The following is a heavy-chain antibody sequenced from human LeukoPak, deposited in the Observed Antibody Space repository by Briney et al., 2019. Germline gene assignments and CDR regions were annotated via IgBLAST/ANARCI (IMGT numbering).Heavy chain of an antibody. CDR3: ARVTRGGVYYYYMDV. CDR1: GFTFSSYS. J-gene: IGHJ6*03. CDR2: ISSSSSYI. D-gene: IGHD3-16*01. Sequence: GGSLTLSCAASGFTFSSYSMNGVRQAPGKGLEWVSSISSSSSYIYYADSVKGRFTISRDNAKNALYLQMNSLRAEDTAVYYCARVTRGGVYYYYMDVWGKGTTVTISS. V-gene: IGHV3-21*01.